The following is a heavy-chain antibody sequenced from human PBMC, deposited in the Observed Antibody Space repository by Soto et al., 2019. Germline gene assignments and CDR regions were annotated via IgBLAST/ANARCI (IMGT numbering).Heavy chain of an antibody. D-gene: IGHD2-21*02. J-gene: IGHJ5*02. CDR1: GFTFSDYS. CDR2: ISPSGTYM. V-gene: IGHV3-21*01. Sequence: GGSLRLSCAASGFTFSDYSMNWVRQAPGKGLEWVSSISPSGTYMFYADSVKGRFTISRDNAKNSLYLQMNSLRADDTALYYCARTEYCGGDCPNWFDPLGREPWSPSPQ. CDR3: ARTEYCGGDCPNWFDP.